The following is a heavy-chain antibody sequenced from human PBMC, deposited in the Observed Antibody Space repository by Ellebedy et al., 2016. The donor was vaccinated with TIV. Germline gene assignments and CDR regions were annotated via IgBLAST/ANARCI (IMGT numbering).Heavy chain of an antibody. CDR3: ARGRSFN. J-gene: IGHJ4*02. CDR1: GFTFSSYA. Sequence: PGGSLRLSCAASGFTFSSYAMHWVRQAPGKGLEWVAVISYDGSNKYYADSVKGRFTISRDNSKNTLYLQMNSLRAEDTAVYYCARGRSFNWGQGTLVTVSS. V-gene: IGHV3-30*07. CDR2: ISYDGSNK. D-gene: IGHD3-10*01.